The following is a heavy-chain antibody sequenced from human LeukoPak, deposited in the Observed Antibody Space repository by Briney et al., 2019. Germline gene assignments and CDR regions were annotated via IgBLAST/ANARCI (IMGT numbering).Heavy chain of an antibody. D-gene: IGHD6-19*01. CDR2: INPNSGGT. V-gene: IGHV1-2*06. Sequence: APVKVSCKASGYTFTAYYMHWVRQAPGQGLEWMGRINPNSGGTNYAQRFQGRVTMTRDTSISTAYMEMRRLKSDDTAVYYCARLSSGWYDDFDIWGQGTMVTVSS. CDR3: ARLSSGWYDDFDI. CDR1: GYTFTAYY. J-gene: IGHJ3*02.